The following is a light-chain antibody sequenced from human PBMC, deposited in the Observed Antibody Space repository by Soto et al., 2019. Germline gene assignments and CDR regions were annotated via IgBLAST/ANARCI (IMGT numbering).Light chain of an antibody. CDR2: EGS. J-gene: IGKJ1*01. Sequence: IVLTQSPGPRFLSPGKRATPSCRPSRRIARNFLAWYQQRLGQAPRLLIYEGSTRATGIPDRFSGSGSGADFTLTINRLEPEDFAVYYCQQYGTLSRTFGQGTTVEIK. V-gene: IGKV3-20*01. CDR3: QQYGTLSRT. CDR1: RRIARNF.